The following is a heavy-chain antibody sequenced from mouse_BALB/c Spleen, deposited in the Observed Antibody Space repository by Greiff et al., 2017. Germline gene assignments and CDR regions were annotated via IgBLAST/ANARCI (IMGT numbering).Heavy chain of an antibody. V-gene: IGHV1S29*02. CDR3: ALLTGTRVFAY. CDR2: IYPYNGGT. J-gene: IGHJ3*01. Sequence: VRLKESGPELVKPGASVKISCKASGYTFTDYNMHWVKQSHGKSLEWIGYIYPYNGGTGYNQKFKSKATLTVDNSSSTAYMELRSLTSEDSAVYYCALLTGTRVFAYWGQGTLVTVSA. CDR1: GYTFTDYN. D-gene: IGHD4-1*01.